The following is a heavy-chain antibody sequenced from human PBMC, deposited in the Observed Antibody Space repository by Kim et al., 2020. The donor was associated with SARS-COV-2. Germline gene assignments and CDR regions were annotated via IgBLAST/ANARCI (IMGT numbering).Heavy chain of an antibody. CDR1: GGSFSGYY. V-gene: IGHV4-34*01. J-gene: IGHJ4*02. CDR3: ARGRDYSGGYWRLPFDY. Sequence: SETLSLTCAVYGGSFSGYYWSWIRQPPGKGLEWIGEINHSGSTNYNPSLKSRVTISVDTSKNQFSLKLSSVTAADTAVYYCARGRDYSGGYWRLPFDYWGQGTLVTVSS. CDR2: INHSGST. D-gene: IGHD1-26*01.